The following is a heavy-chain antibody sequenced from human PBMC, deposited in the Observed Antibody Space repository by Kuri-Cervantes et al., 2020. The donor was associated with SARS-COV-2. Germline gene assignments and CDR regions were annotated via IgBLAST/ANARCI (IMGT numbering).Heavy chain of an antibody. CDR2: INHSGST. Sequence: SETLSLTCEVYGGSLSYYYWSWVRQPPGKGLEWIGEINHSGSTNYNPSLKSRVTISGDTSKNQFSLKLGSVTAADTAVYYCARAELGLGWFFDLWGRGTLVTVSS. CDR1: GGSLSYYY. D-gene: IGHD6-13*01. V-gene: IGHV4-34*01. J-gene: IGHJ2*01. CDR3: ARAELGLGWFFDL.